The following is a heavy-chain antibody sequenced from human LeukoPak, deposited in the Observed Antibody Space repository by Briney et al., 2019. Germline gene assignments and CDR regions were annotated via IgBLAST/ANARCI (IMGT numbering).Heavy chain of an antibody. V-gene: IGHV3-74*01. CDR2: INDDGSTT. J-gene: IGHJ4*02. D-gene: IGHD1-26*01. Sequence: GGSLRLSCAASGFTFSNSWMHWVRQAPGKGLVWVSRINDDGSTTNYADSVKGRFTISRDNAKNTLYLQMNSLSGEDSAVYYCARAHGSSSDFWGQGTLVTVSS. CDR1: GFTFSNSW. CDR3: ARAHGSSSDF.